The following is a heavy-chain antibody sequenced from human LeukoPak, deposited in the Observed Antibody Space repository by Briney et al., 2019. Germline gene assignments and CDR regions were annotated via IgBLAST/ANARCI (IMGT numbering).Heavy chain of an antibody. Sequence: PGGSLRLSCAASGFTVSSNYMSWVRQAPGKGLEWVSVIYGGGSTYYADSVKGRFTISRDNSKNTLYLQMNSLRAEDTAVYYCARDLGDGYNRGGYWGQGTLVTVSS. V-gene: IGHV3-53*01. CDR3: ARDLGDGYNRGGY. CDR2: IYGGGST. CDR1: GFTVSSNY. J-gene: IGHJ4*02. D-gene: IGHD5-24*01.